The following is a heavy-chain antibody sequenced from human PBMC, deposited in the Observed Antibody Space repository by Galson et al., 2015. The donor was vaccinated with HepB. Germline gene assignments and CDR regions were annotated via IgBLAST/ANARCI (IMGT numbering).Heavy chain of an antibody. Sequence: KASGYTFTSYGISWVRQAPGQGPEWMGWISAYNGNTNYAQKLQGRVTMTTDTSTSTAYMELRSLRSDDTAVYYCARIALRDYARWFDPWGQGTLVTVSS. CDR2: ISAYNGNT. D-gene: IGHD2-2*01. V-gene: IGHV1-18*04. CDR3: ARIALRDYARWFDP. J-gene: IGHJ5*02. CDR1: GYTFTSYG.